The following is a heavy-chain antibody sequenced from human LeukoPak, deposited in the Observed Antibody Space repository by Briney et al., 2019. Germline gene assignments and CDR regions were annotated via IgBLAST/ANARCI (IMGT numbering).Heavy chain of an antibody. CDR2: ISHNEGT. CDR1: GVSINDLY. V-gene: IGHV4-34*01. CDR3: ARIRCGHSASLCYNP. D-gene: IGHD2-2*02. J-gene: IGHJ5*02. Sequence: TSETLSLTCGVFGVSINDLYRSWVRQSPGKGLEWIGEISHNEGTRYNPSLESRVTMSVGTSENQLSLKLSFVTAADTAVYYCARIRCGHSASLCYNPWGLGTLVTVSS.